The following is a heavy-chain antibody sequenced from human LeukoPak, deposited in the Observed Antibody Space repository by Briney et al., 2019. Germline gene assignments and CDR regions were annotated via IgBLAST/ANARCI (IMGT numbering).Heavy chain of an antibody. CDR1: GYSFNSQG. CDR3: AREILRFDI. CDR2: INTDSGNP. Sequence: ASVKVSCKASGYSFNSQGMNWVRQAPGKGLEWMGWINTDSGNPNYAQGFTGRFVFSLDSSVSTAYLQISNLMPEDTAKYYCAREILRFDIWGQGTMVTVSS. V-gene: IGHV7-4-1*02. J-gene: IGHJ3*02.